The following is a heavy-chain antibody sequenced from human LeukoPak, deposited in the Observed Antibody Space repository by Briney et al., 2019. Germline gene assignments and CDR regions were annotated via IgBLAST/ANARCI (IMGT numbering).Heavy chain of an antibody. Sequence: ASVKVSCKASGGTFSSYAISWVRQAPGQGLEWMGGIILIFGTANYAQKFQGRVTITADESTSTAYMELSSLRSEDTAVYYCARLLPGGGKAFDIWGQGTMVTVSS. D-gene: IGHD4-23*01. J-gene: IGHJ3*02. V-gene: IGHV1-69*13. CDR2: IILIFGTA. CDR3: ARLLPGGGKAFDI. CDR1: GGTFSSYA.